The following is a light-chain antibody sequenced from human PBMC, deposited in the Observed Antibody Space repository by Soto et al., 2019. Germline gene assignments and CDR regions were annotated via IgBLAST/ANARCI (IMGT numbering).Light chain of an antibody. Sequence: QSVLTQPPSASGSPGQSVTISCPGTSSDVGAYNYVSWYQQHAGKAPKLVIYEVTKRPSGVPDRFSGSKSANTASLTVSGLQAEDEADYYCSSFASSNTWVFCGGTKLTVL. V-gene: IGLV2-8*01. J-gene: IGLJ3*02. CDR3: SSFASSNTWV. CDR1: SSDVGAYNY. CDR2: EVT.